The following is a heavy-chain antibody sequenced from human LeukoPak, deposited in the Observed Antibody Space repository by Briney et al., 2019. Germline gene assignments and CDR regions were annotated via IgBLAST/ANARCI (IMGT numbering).Heavy chain of an antibody. J-gene: IGHJ3*01. CDR1: GFTFDDYA. CDR3: ARDQGYCTSASCRGDAFDA. Sequence: PGGSLRLSCAASGFTFDDYAMHWVRQAPGKGLEWVSLISGDGITYYADSVKGRFAISRDNAKNSLSLQMNSLRAEDTAVYYCARDQGYCTSASCRGDAFDAWGQGSMISVSS. V-gene: IGHV3-43*02. D-gene: IGHD2-2*01. CDR2: ISGDGIT.